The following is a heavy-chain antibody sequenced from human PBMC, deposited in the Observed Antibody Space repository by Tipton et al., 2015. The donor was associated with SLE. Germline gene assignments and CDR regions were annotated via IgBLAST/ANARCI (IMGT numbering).Heavy chain of an antibody. Sequence: TLSLTCTVSGGSISSSSYYWGWIRRPPGKGLEWIGSIYYSGSTYYNPSLKSRVTISVDTSKNQFSLKLSSVTAADTAVYYCARGQLVIDYWGQGTLVTVSS. CDR1: GGSISSSSYY. CDR3: ARGQLVIDY. V-gene: IGHV4-39*01. D-gene: IGHD6-6*01. J-gene: IGHJ4*02. CDR2: IYYSGST.